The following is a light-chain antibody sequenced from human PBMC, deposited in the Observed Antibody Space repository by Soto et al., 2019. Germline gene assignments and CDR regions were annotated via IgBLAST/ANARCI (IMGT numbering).Light chain of an antibody. V-gene: IGKV3-11*01. CDR3: QQRKYWPPLT. J-gene: IGKJ4*01. CDR1: HGIDIS. CDR2: DAS. Sequence: EVVLTQSPDTLSLSPGERATLSCRTSHGIDISLAWYQQKPGQAPRLLIYDASNRVTAIPTRFSGSGSGTDFTLTISSLEPEDFAVYYCQQRKYWPPLTFGGGTRVEIK.